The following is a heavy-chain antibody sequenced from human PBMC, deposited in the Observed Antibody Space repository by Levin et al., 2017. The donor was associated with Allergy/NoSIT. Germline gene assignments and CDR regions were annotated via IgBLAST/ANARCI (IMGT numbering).Heavy chain of an antibody. D-gene: IGHD2/OR15-2a*01. J-gene: IGHJ5*02. V-gene: IGHV4-59*01. Sequence: SCTVFGGSMNGFYWNWIRQPPGKGLEWIGYIYNSGTTRYNPSLQSRVTISVDASKSQFSLKVRSVTSADTAIYFCAGYSTSSSWIDPWGQGTLVTVSS. CDR2: IYNSGTT. CDR3: AGYSTSSSWIDP. CDR1: GGSMNGFY.